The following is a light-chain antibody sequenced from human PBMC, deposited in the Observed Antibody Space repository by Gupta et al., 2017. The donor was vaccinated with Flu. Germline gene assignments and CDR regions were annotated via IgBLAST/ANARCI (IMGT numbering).Light chain of an antibody. V-gene: IGLV2-11*01. Sequence: QSALTHPRSVSGSPGQSVTISCTGTSSDVGGYDHVSWYQQHPGKAPKLMIYDVRKRPSGVPDRFSGSKSGNTASLTISGLQAEDEADYYCCSYAGSYTWVFGGGTKLTVL. CDR2: DVR. CDR1: SSDVGGYDH. J-gene: IGLJ3*02. CDR3: CSYAGSYTWV.